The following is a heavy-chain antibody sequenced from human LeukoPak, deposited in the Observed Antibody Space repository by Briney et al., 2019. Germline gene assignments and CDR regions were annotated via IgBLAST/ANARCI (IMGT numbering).Heavy chain of an antibody. J-gene: IGHJ4*02. D-gene: IGHD2-15*01. V-gene: IGHV5-51*01. Sequence: GESLKISCKVSGYSFTTYWIGWVRQMPGRGLEWMGIIDPGNSDTSYSPSFQGQVTISADRSISTAYLQWSSLKASDTAMYYCTRLIGYCSGGSCCCDYWGQGTLVTVSS. CDR2: IDPGNSDT. CDR3: TRLIGYCSGGSCCCDY. CDR1: GYSFTTYW.